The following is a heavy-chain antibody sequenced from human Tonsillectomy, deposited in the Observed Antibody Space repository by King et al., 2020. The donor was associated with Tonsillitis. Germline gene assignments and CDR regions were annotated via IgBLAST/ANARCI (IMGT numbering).Heavy chain of an antibody. J-gene: IGHJ6*03. CDR1: VGSISSGSYY. CDR2: IYTSVST. D-gene: IGHD6-6*01. CDR3: AREGYSSSPYYYHYYMDV. V-gene: IGHV4-61*02. Sequence: VQLQESGPGLVKPSQTLSLTCTVSVGSISSGSYYWSWIRQPAGKGLEWIGRIYTSVSTNYNPSLKSRVTVSVDTSKNQFSLKLSSMTAADTAVYYCAREGYSSSPYYYHYYMDVWGKGTTVTVSS.